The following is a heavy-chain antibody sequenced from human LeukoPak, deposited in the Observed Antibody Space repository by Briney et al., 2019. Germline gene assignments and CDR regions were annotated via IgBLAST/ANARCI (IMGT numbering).Heavy chain of an antibody. Sequence: PGGSLTLSCAASGFTFSSYGLHWVRQAPGKGLEWVALISYDGSTKYYADSKKGRFTISGDNSKNPLYLRMNSLRAEDTAVYCCAGVQGWEHSYCYYMDVWGKGTTVTTSS. CDR1: GFTFSSYG. J-gene: IGHJ6*03. V-gene: IGHV3-30*02. CDR3: AGVQGWEHSYCYYMDV. D-gene: IGHD1-26*01. CDR2: ISYDGSTK.